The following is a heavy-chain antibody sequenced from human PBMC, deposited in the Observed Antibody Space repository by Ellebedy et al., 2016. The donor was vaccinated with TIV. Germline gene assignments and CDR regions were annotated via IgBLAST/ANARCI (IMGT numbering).Heavy chain of an antibody. D-gene: IGHD3-10*01. CDR2: IYYSGST. CDR1: GGSISSYY. CDR3: ARDRSLYGSGSKVGFYFDY. V-gene: IGHV4-59*01. J-gene: IGHJ4*02. Sequence: MPGGSLRLSCTVSGGSISSYYWSWIRQPPGKGLEWIGYIYYSGSTNYNPSLKSRVTISVDTSKNQFSLKLSSVTAADTAVYYCARDRSLYGSGSKVGFYFDYWGQGTLVTVSS.